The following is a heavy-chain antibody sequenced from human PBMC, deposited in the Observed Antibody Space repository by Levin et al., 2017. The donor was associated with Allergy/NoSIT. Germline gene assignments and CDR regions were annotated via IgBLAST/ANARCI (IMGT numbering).Heavy chain of an antibody. V-gene: IGHV3-23*01. D-gene: IGHD6-13*01. Sequence: GGSRRLSCTASGFTFDKYAMNWVRQAPGKGLEWVSVISGGGGTTFYADSVRGRFSVSRDNSKNTVYLEMKSLRVDDTAMYYCAKEMTVIGAAGNFDHWGQGTLVTVSA. J-gene: IGHJ4*02. CDR2: ISGGGGTT. CDR3: AKEMTVIGAAGNFDH. CDR1: GFTFDKYA.